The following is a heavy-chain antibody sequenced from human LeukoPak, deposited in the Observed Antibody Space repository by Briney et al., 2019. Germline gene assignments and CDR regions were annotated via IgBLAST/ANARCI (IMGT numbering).Heavy chain of an antibody. V-gene: IGHV1-46*01. CDR2: INPSGGST. Sequence: ASVKVSCKASGYTFTYYYMHWVRQAPGQGLEWMGIINPSGGSTSYAQKFQGRVTMTRDTSTSTVYMELSSLRSEDTAVYYCAREFYYESSAYGFEYWGQGTLVTVSS. D-gene: IGHD3-22*01. J-gene: IGHJ4*02. CDR1: GYTFTYYY. CDR3: AREFYYESSAYGFEY.